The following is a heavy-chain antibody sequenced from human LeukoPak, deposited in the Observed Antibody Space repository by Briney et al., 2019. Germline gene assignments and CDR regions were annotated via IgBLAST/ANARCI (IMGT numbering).Heavy chain of an antibody. CDR3: ARDSVGSYYDSSGYPGAFDI. CDR1: GFTFSSYS. V-gene: IGHV3-21*01. J-gene: IGHJ3*02. Sequence: GGSLRLSCAASGFTFSSYSMNWVRQAPGKGLEWVSSISSSSSYIYYADSVKGRFTISRDNAKNSLYLQMNSLRAEDTAVYYCARDSVGSYYDSSGYPGAFDIWAKGQWSPSLQ. CDR2: ISSSSSYI. D-gene: IGHD3-22*01.